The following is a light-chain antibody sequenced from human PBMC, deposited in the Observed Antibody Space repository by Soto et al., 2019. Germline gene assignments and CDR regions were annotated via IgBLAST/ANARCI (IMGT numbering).Light chain of an antibody. J-gene: IGKJ1*01. CDR3: QQSYSTRP. CDR2: AAS. V-gene: IGKV1-39*01. CDR1: QSISSY. Sequence: DIQMTQSPSSLSASVGDRVTVTCRASQSISSYLNWYQQKPGKAPKLLIYAASSLQSGVPSRFSGSGSGTDFTLTISILQPEDFATYYCQQSYSTRPFGQGTKVEIK.